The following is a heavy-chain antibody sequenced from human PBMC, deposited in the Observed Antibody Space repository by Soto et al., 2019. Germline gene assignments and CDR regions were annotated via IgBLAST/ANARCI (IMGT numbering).Heavy chain of an antibody. Sequence: EVQLVQSGAEVKKPGESLRISCKGSGYSFTSYWISWVRQMPGKGLEWMGRIDPSDSYTNYSPSFQGHVTISADKSISTAYLQWSSLKASDTAMYYCARHFEGEMATIIRWFAPWGQGTLVTVSS. CDR2: IDPSDSYT. J-gene: IGHJ5*02. D-gene: IGHD5-12*01. CDR3: ARHFEGEMATIIRWFAP. V-gene: IGHV5-10-1*03. CDR1: GYSFTSYW.